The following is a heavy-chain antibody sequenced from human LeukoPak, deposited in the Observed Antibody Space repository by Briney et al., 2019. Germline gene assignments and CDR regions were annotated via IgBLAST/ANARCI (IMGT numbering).Heavy chain of an antibody. D-gene: IGHD3-22*01. V-gene: IGHV3-74*01. CDR3: GSLTVVAKDH. CDR2: INSDGSST. J-gene: IGHJ4*02. CDR1: VFTFSTYW. Sequence: PGGSLRLSCAASVFTFSTYWMHWVRQAPGTGLVGVAQINSDGSSTSYADSVKGRFTISRDNAKNTLYLQMINLRAEDTAVYYCGSLTVVAKDHWGQGTLVTVSS.